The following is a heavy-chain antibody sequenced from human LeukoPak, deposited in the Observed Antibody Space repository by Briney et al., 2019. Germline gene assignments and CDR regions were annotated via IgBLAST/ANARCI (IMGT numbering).Heavy chain of an antibody. CDR1: GYTFTSYD. V-gene: IGHV1-8*03. CDR3: ARQRDGFDI. J-gene: IGHJ3*02. CDR2: MNPNSGNT. Sequence: ASVKVSCKASGYTFTSYDINWVRQATGQGLEWMGWMNPNSGNTDYAQKFQGRVTITRSTSMSTAYMELGSLRSEDTAVYYCARQRDGFDIWGQGTTDTVSS.